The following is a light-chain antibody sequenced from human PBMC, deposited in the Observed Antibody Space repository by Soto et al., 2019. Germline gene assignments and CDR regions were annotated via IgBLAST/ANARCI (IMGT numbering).Light chain of an antibody. Sequence: EIVVTQSPATLSLSPGERATLSCRASQSVSSDFAWYQQEPGQAPRLLIYDASNRATGIPARFSGSGSGTDFTLTISSREPEDFAVYYCQQRSNWPLTFGGGTKVEIK. CDR1: QSVSSD. V-gene: IGKV3-11*01. CDR2: DAS. J-gene: IGKJ4*01. CDR3: QQRSNWPLT.